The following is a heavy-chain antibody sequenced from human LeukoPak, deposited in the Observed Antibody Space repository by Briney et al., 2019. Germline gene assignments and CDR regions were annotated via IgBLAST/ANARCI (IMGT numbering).Heavy chain of an antibody. CDR2: INHSGST. J-gene: IGHJ4*02. V-gene: IGHV4-34*01. CDR1: GGSFSGYY. Sequence: PSETLSLTCAVYGGSFSGYYWSWIRQPPGKGLEWIGEINHSGSTNYNPSLMSRVTISVDTSKNQFSLKLSSVTAADTAVYYCARGVHSYGLYYFDYWGQGTLVTVSS. CDR3: ARGVHSYGLYYFDY. D-gene: IGHD5-18*01.